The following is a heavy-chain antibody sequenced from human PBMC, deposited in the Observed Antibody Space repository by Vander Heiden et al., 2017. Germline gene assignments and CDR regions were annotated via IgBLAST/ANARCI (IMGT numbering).Heavy chain of an antibody. CDR2: IIPIFGTA. CDR1: GGTFSSYA. CDR3: ARRTLDTEYFDY. V-gene: IGHV1-69*01. Sequence: QVQLVQSGAEVKKPGSSVKVSCKASGGTFSSYAISWVRQAPGQGLEWMGGIIPIFGTANYAQKFQGRVTITADESTSTVYMELSSLRSEDTAVYCCARRTLDTEYFDYWGQGTLVTVSS. J-gene: IGHJ4*02. D-gene: IGHD5-18*01.